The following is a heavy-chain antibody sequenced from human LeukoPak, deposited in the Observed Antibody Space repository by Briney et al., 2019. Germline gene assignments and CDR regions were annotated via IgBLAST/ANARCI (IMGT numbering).Heavy chain of an antibody. J-gene: IGHJ6*03. D-gene: IGHD3-3*01. CDR1: GYSISSGYY. V-gene: IGHV4-38-2*01. CDR3: ARTYYDFWSGYYTDYYYYMDV. Sequence: SETLSLTCAASGYSISSGYYWGWIRQPPGKGLEWIGSIYHSGSTYYNPSLKSRVTISVDTSKNQFSLKLSSVTAADTAVYYCARTYYDFWSGYYTDYYYYMDVWGEGTTVTVSS. CDR2: IYHSGST.